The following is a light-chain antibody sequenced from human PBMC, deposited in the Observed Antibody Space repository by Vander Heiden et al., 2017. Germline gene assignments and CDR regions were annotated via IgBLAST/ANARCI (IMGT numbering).Light chain of an antibody. CDR1: QGISSY. CDR3: QQLNSYPIT. V-gene: IGKV1-9*01. Sequence: DIQLTQSPSFLSASVGGRVTITCRAGQGISSYLAWYQQKPGKAPKLLIYAASTLQSGVPSRFSGSGSGTEFTLTISSLQPEDFATYYCQQLNSYPITFGQGTRLEIK. CDR2: AAS. J-gene: IGKJ5*01.